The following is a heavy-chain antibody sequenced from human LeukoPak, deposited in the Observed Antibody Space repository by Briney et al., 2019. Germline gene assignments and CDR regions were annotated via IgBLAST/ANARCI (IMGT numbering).Heavy chain of an antibody. CDR1: GGSFSGYY. J-gene: IGHJ4*02. CDR2: IYISGST. Sequence: SETLSLTCAVYGGSFSGYYWSWIRQPAGKGLEWIGRIYISGSTNYNPSLKSRVTISADTSKNQFSLKLSSVTAADTAVYYCARHGSLYRPRAGLDYWGQGTLVTVSS. D-gene: IGHD2-8*01. V-gene: IGHV4-59*10. CDR3: ARHGSLYRPRAGLDY.